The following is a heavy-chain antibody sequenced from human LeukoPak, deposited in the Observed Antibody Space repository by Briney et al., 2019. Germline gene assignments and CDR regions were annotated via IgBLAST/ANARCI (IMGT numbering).Heavy chain of an antibody. CDR3: ARSYGTYYFDY. CDR2: IIPIFGTA. Sequence: SVRVSCKTSGGTFNTFGISWVRQAPGQGLEWMGRIIPIFGTANYAQKFQGRVTITTDESTSTAYMELSSLRSEDTAVYYCARSYGTYYFDYWGQGTLVTVSS. D-gene: IGHD1-14*01. CDR1: GGTFNTFG. V-gene: IGHV1-69*05. J-gene: IGHJ4*02.